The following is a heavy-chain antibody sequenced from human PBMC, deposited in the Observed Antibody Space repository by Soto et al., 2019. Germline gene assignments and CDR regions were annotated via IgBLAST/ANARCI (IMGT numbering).Heavy chain of an antibody. D-gene: IGHD3-22*01. J-gene: IGHJ6*01. V-gene: IGHV3-23*01. CDR2: VSGSGGRR. CDR3: DDDSSAYNFYGVDV. CDR1: GLTSSNND. Sequence: GGSLRLSCAASGLTSSNNDMTWVRQAPGKGLEWVSGVSGSGGRRYYADSVKGRFTISRDNSKNTLWLQMNSLRAEDTAVYYCDDDSSAYNFYGVDVWGQETTVT.